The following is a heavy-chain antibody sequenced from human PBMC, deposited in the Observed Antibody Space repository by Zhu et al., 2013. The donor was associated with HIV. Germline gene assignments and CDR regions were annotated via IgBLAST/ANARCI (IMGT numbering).Heavy chain of an antibody. V-gene: IGHV1-69*06. CDR1: GGTFSSYA. J-gene: IGHJ5*02. Sequence: QVQLVQSGAEVKKPGSSVKVSCKASGGTFSSYAISWVRQAPGQGLEWMGGIIPIFGTANYAQKFQGRVTITADKSTSTAYMELSSLRSEDTAVYYCARETPICSGGSCYSGSTGRGMGVLRDDWFDPWGQGTLVTVSS. D-gene: IGHD2-15*01. CDR3: ARETPICSGGSCYSGSTGRGMGVLRDDWFDP. CDR2: IIPIFGTA.